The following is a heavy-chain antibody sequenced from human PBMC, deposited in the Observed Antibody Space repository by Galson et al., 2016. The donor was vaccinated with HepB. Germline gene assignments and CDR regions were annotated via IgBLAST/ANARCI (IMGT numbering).Heavy chain of an antibody. V-gene: IGHV5-10-1*01. CDR1: GYSFTSHW. Sequence: QSGAEVKKTGESLWISCKGRGYSFTSHWINWVRQMPGKGLEWMGRNDPSDSYTRYSPSFQGHVTISADESISTAYLQWSSLKASDTAMYYCARSIQLWPDYWGQGSLDTVSS. D-gene: IGHD5-18*01. CDR2: NDPSDSYT. CDR3: ARSIQLWPDY. J-gene: IGHJ4*02.